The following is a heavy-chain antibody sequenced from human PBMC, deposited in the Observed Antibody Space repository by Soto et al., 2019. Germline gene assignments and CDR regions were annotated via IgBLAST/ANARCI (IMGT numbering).Heavy chain of an antibody. V-gene: IGHV1-69*13. J-gene: IGHJ6*03. CDR1: GGTFSSYA. Sequence: SVKVSCKASGGTFSSYAISWVRQAPGQGLEWMGGIIPIFGTANYAQKFQGRVTITADESTSTAYMELSSLRSEDTAVYYFASGGLGYYYYQAVWGKGSTVSVS. CDR2: IIPIFGTA. D-gene: IGHD3-16*01. CDR3: ASGGLGYYYYQAV.